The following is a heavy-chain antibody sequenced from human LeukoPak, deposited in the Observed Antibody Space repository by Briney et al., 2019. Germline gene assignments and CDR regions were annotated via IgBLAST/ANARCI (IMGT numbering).Heavy chain of an antibody. CDR1: GYTFTGYY. D-gene: IGHD6-13*01. CDR3: ARKGIAAAGNWFDP. J-gene: IGHJ5*02. CDR2: INPNSGGT. V-gene: IGHV1-2*02. Sequence: ASVTVSCKASGYTFTGYYMHWVRQAPGQGLEWMGWINPNSGGTSYAQKFQGRVTMTRDTSISTAYMELSRLRSDDTAVCYCARKGIAAAGNWFDPWGQGTLVTVSS.